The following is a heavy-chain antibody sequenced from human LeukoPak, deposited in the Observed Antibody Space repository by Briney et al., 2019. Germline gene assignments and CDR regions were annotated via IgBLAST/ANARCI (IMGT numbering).Heavy chain of an antibody. CDR1: GGSISSSSYY. Sequence: SETLSLTCTVSGGSISSSSYYWSWIRQPPGKGLEWIGYIYYSGSTNYNPSLKSRVTISVDTSKNQFSLTLNSVTAADTAVYYCARAAVLRGVRHFDLWGRGTLVTVSS. CDR3: ARAAVLRGVRHFDL. CDR2: IYYSGST. J-gene: IGHJ2*01. V-gene: IGHV4-61*05. D-gene: IGHD3-10*01.